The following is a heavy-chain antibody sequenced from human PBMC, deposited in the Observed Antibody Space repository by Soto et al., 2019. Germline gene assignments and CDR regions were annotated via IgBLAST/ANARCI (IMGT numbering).Heavy chain of an antibody. J-gene: IGHJ5*02. Sequence: ASVKVSCKASGYTFTRYGIHWVRQAPGQRLEWMGWINAANGDTKYSPKFQGRVTITRETSASTAYMELSSLRSEDTAVYYCVRRHVSATGIDWLDPWGPGTMVTVYS. D-gene: IGHD6-13*01. CDR1: GYTFTRYG. V-gene: IGHV1-3*01. CDR2: INAANGDT. CDR3: VRRHVSATGIDWLDP.